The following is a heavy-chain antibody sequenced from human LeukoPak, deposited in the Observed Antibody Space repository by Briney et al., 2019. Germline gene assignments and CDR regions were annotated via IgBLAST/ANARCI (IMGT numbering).Heavy chain of an antibody. V-gene: IGHV4-59*01. CDR2: IYYSGST. Sequence: SETLSLTCTVSGGSISSYYRSWIRQPPGKGLEWIGYIYYSGSTNYNPSLKSRVTISVDTSKNQFSLKLSSVTAADTAVYYCARGAAADFDYWGQGTLVTVSS. CDR3: ARGAAADFDY. D-gene: IGHD6-13*01. CDR1: GGSISSYY. J-gene: IGHJ4*02.